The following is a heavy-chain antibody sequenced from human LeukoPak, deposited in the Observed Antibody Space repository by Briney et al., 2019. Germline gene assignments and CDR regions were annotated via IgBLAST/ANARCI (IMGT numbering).Heavy chain of an antibody. V-gene: IGHV5-51*01. D-gene: IGHD6-6*01. CDR1: GYSFATSW. CDR3: ARQYSTSSIDD. J-gene: IGHJ4*02. Sequence: GESLKISCKGSGYSFATSWLAWVRQMPGKGLEWMGIIYPGDSDTRYSPSFQGQVTISADKSITTAYLQWSSLKASDTAMYYCARQYSTSSIDDWGQGTLVTGSS. CDR2: IYPGDSDT.